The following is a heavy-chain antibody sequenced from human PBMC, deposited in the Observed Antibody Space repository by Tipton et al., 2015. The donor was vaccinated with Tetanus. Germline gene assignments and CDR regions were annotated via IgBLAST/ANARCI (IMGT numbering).Heavy chain of an antibody. V-gene: IGHV3-23*01. CDR2: IISSGGTT. CDR1: GFTFSIYG. D-gene: IGHD4-17*01. J-gene: IGHJ4*02. Sequence: SLRLSCAASGFTFSIYGMSWVRQAPGKGLEWVSRIISSGGTTNYADSVKGRFTISRDNSKNTLYLQMTSLRAEDTAVYYCARLYGDYFRAMGYWGQGTLVTVSS. CDR3: ARLYGDYFRAMGY.